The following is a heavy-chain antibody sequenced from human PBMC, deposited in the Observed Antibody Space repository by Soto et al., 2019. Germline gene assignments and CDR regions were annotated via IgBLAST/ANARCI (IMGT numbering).Heavy chain of an antibody. CDR3: AKDLTGYSRNYYYYMDV. D-gene: IGHD3-9*01. V-gene: IGHV3-30*18. J-gene: IGHJ6*03. CDR2: ISYDGSNK. CDR1: GFTFSSYG. Sequence: PGGSLRLSCAASGFTFSSYGMHWVRQAPGKGLEWVAVISYDGSNKYYADSVKGRFTISRDNSKNTLYLQMNSLRAEDTAVYYCAKDLTGYSRNYYYYMDVWGKGTTVTVSS.